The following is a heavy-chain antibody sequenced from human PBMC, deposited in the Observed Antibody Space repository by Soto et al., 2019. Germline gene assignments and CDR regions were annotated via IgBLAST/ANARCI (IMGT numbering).Heavy chain of an antibody. Sequence: GVSLRLSCAASGFSFSSSGMHWVRQAPGKGLEWVADIFYDGSKIHYADSVKGRFTISRDNSKNTVHLQMNSLRPEDTAVYYCAKDLTGPYDYWGQGTLVIVSA. CDR1: GFSFSSSG. V-gene: IGHV3-30*18. D-gene: IGHD3-9*01. J-gene: IGHJ4*02. CDR3: AKDLTGPYDY. CDR2: IFYDGSKI.